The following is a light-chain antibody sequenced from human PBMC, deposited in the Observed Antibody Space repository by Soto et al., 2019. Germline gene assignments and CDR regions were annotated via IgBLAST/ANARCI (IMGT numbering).Light chain of an antibody. CDR3: QQYYSPPYT. Sequence: DIVMTQSPDSLAVSLGERATINCKSSQSVLYSSNNKNDLGWYQQKPGQPPKLLIYWASTRESGVPDRFSGSGSGTDFTLTINRLQAEDVAVYYCQQYYSPPYTLGQGTKLEIK. V-gene: IGKV4-1*01. CDR2: WAS. CDR1: QSVLYSSNNKND. J-gene: IGKJ2*01.